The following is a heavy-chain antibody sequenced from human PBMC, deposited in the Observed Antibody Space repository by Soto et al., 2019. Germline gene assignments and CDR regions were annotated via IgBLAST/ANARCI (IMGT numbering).Heavy chain of an antibody. CDR3: ARGYCSGGSCYNFDY. CDR1: GYTFTSYY. V-gene: IGHV1-46*03. CDR2: IYPSGGGP. Sequence: QVQLVQSGAEVKKPGASVKVSCKASGYTFTSYYMNWVRQAPGQGLEWMGIIYPSGGGPSYAQKFQSRVTMSRDTSTSTVYMELSSLRSEYTAVYYCARGYCSGGSCYNFDYWGQGTLVTVSS. D-gene: IGHD2-15*01. J-gene: IGHJ4*02.